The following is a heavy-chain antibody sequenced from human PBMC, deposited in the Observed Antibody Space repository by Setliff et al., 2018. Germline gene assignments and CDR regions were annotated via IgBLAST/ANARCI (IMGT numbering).Heavy chain of an antibody. CDR3: ARRGRYYYMDV. CDR2: IDPSDSYT. D-gene: IGHD3-10*01. V-gene: IGHV5-10-1*01. Sequence: GESLKLSCKGSGYSFTSYWISWVRLMPGKGLEWMGRIDPSDSYTNHSPSFQGHVTISADKSISTAYLQRSSLKASDTAMYYCARRGRYYYMDVWGKGTTVTVSS. J-gene: IGHJ6*03. CDR1: GYSFTSYW.